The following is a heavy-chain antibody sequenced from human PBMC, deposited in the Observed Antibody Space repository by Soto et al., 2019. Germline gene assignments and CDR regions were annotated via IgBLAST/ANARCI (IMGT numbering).Heavy chain of an antibody. Sequence: SGLTLVNPTQTLRLTCTFSGFSLSTSGVGVGWIRQPPGKALEWLALIYWNDDKRYSPSLKSRLTITKDTSKNQVVLTMTNMDPVDTATYYCAHATELEPRGNWFDPWGQGTLVTVSS. CDR3: AHATELEPRGNWFDP. CDR1: GFSLSTSGVG. D-gene: IGHD1-1*01. CDR2: IYWNDDK. J-gene: IGHJ5*02. V-gene: IGHV2-5*01.